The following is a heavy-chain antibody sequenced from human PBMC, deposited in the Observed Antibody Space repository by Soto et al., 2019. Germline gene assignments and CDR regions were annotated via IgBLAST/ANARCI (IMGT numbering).Heavy chain of an antibody. J-gene: IGHJ6*02. Sequence: EVQLLESGGGLVQPGGSLRLSCAASGFTFSSYAMSWVRQAPGKGLEWVSAISGSGGSTYYADSVKGRFTISRDNSKNPLYLQMNSLRAEDTAVYYCAKDEVGAVYYSYYGMDVWGQGTTVTVSS. CDR3: AKDEVGAVYYSYYGMDV. D-gene: IGHD1-26*01. CDR1: GFTFSSYA. V-gene: IGHV3-23*01. CDR2: ISGSGGST.